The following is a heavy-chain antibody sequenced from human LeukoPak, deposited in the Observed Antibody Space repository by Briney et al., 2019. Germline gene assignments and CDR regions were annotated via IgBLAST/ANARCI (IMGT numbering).Heavy chain of an antibody. CDR3: ARAEYYDSSEEYYYYYGMDV. CDR2: INPNSGGT. J-gene: IGHJ6*02. V-gene: IGHV1-2*06. CDR1: GYTFTGYY. Sequence: ASVKVSCKASGYTFTGYYMHWVRQAPGQGLEWMGRINPNSGGTNYAQKFQGRVTMTRDTSISTAYMELSRLRSDDTAVYYCARAEYYDSSEEYYYYYGMDVWGQGTTVTVSS. D-gene: IGHD3-22*01.